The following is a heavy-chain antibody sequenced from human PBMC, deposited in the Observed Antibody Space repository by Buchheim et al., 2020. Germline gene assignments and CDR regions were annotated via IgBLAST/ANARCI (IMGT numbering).Heavy chain of an antibody. CDR2: ISGSGGST. Sequence: EVQLLESGGGLVQPGGSLRLSCAASGFTFSSYAMSWVRQAPGKGLEWVSAISGSGGSTYYADSVKGRFTISRDNSKNTLYLQMNSLRDEDTAVYYCARSERCSGGSCYSLVFDYWGQGTL. CDR1: GFTFSSYA. J-gene: IGHJ4*02. D-gene: IGHD2-15*01. V-gene: IGHV3-23*01. CDR3: ARSERCSGGSCYSLVFDY.